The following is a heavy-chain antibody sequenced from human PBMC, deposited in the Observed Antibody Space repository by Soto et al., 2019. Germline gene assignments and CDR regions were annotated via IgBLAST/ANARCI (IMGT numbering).Heavy chain of an antibody. CDR1: GGSISSRNR. J-gene: IGHJ6*03. Sequence: QVHLLESGPGLVEPSGTLSLTCTVSGGSISSRNRWSWVRQSPGKGLEWIGEVSHSGSTNSNPPLKGRVTISLDKSNNQFSLNLESMTAADAAVYFCANTRGLGLMDAWGKGTTVVVSS. CDR2: VSHSGST. CDR3: ANTRGLGLMDA. V-gene: IGHV4-4*02. D-gene: IGHD2-2*01.